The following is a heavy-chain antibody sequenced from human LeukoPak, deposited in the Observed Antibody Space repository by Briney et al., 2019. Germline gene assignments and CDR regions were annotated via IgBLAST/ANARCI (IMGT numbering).Heavy chain of an antibody. Sequence: PGRSLRLSCAASGFTFSSYAMHWVRQAPGKGLEWVAVISYDGSNKYYADSVKGRFTISRDNSKNTLYLQMNSLRAEDTAVYYCAKDRIVGATKFDYWGQGTLVTVSS. CDR3: AKDRIVGATKFDY. V-gene: IGHV3-30-3*01. CDR1: GFTFSSYA. CDR2: ISYDGSNK. J-gene: IGHJ4*02. D-gene: IGHD1-26*01.